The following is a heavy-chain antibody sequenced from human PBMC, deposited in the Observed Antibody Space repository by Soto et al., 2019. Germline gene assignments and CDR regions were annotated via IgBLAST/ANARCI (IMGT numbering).Heavy chain of an antibody. D-gene: IGHD3-22*01. J-gene: IGHJ4*02. V-gene: IGHV1-2*02. Sequence: ASVKVSCKASGYTFTGYYMHWVRQAPGQGLEWMGWINPNSGGTNYAQKFQGRVTMTRDTSISTAYMELSRLRSDDTAVYYCARGRRITIIVVVMNFGYWGQGALVTVSS. CDR1: GYTFTGYY. CDR3: ARGRRITIIVVVMNFGY. CDR2: INPNSGGT.